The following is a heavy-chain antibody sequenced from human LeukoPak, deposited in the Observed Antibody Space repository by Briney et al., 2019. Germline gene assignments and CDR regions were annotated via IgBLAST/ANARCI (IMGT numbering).Heavy chain of an antibody. V-gene: IGHV3-23*01. D-gene: IGHD3-10*01. Sequence: GGSLRLSCAASGCTFSDYDMSWVGQAPGKGVAGVSFISSSGGSTYYAVSVKGRFTISRDNSKDTLYLQMTSLTAEDTAVYYCAKSPGSRSYPHYFDYWGQGTLVTVSS. CDR2: ISSSGGST. CDR3: AKSPGSRSYPHYFDY. J-gene: IGHJ4*02. CDR1: GCTFSDYD.